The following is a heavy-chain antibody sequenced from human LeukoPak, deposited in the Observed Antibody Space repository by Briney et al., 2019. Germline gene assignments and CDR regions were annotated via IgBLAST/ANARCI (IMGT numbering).Heavy chain of an antibody. J-gene: IGHJ4*02. CDR1: GGSISSYY. D-gene: IGHD1-26*01. CDR2: IYTSGST. Sequence: SETLSLTCTVSGGSISSYYWSWIRQPAGKGLEWIGRIYTSGSTNYNPSLNSRVTMSLDTSKNQFSLTLSSVTAADTAVYYCAASGSFNFDYWGQGTLVTVSS. CDR3: AASGSFNFDY. V-gene: IGHV4-4*07.